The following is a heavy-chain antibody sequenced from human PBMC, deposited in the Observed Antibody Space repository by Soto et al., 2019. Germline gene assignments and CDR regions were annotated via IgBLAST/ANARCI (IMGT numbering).Heavy chain of an antibody. CDR2: VYYSGST. CDR3: ATGLLWFGELFTNQPRKTDY. CDR1: GGSISSHY. D-gene: IGHD3-10*01. V-gene: IGHV4-59*11. J-gene: IGHJ4*02. Sequence: PSETLSLTCTVSGGSISSHYWSWIRQPPGQGLEWIGYVYYSGSTNYNPSLKSRVTISVDTSKSQFSLRLSSLRSEDTAVYYCATGLLWFGELFTNQPRKTDYWGQGTLVTVSS.